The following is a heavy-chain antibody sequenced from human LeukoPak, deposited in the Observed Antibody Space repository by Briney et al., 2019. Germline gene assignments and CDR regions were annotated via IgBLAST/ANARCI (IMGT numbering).Heavy chain of an antibody. J-gene: IGHJ4*02. CDR1: GFIFSGDF. D-gene: IGHD1-26*01. CDR2: IYSDGST. Sequence: GGSLRLSCAASGFIFSGDFMSWVRQAPGKGLEWVSVIYSDGSTHYADSVKGRFTISRDNSKNTLDLQMTGLRAEDTAVYYCARERGRGRDSPWFDYWGQGTLVTVSS. V-gene: IGHV3-53*01. CDR3: ARERGRGRDSPWFDY.